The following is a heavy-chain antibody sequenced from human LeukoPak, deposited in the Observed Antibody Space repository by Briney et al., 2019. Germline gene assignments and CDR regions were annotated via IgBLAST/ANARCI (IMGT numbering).Heavy chain of an antibody. Sequence: PSETLSLTCTVSGYSISSGYYWAWIRQPPGKGLEWIGSIYHSGSTYYNPSLRSRVTISVDTSKNQFSLKLSSVTAADTAVYYCARDRYSYGYPSWFDRWGQGTLVTVSS. CDR3: ARDRYSYGYPSWFDR. D-gene: IGHD5-18*01. V-gene: IGHV4-38-2*02. J-gene: IGHJ5*02. CDR1: GYSISSGYY. CDR2: IYHSGST.